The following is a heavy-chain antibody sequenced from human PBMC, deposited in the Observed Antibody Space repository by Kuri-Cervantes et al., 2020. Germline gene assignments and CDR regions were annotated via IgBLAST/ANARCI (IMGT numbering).Heavy chain of an antibody. D-gene: IGHD2-21*02. Sequence: SETLSLTCTVSGGSISSSYWSWIRQPPGKGLEWIGYISYSGSTNYNPSLKSRVTISVDTSKNQFSLKLTSVTAADTAVYYCARSGSRVTATHSLGYWGQGTLVTVSS. V-gene: IGHV4-59*01. CDR1: GGSISSSY. J-gene: IGHJ4*02. CDR2: ISYSGST. CDR3: ARSGSRVTATHSLGY.